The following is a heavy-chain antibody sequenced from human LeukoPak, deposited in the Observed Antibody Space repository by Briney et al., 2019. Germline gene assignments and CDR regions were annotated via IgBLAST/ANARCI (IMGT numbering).Heavy chain of an antibody. CDR3: AKGGAYYGSGSYLGY. CDR2: ISGSGGST. J-gene: IGHJ4*02. V-gene: IGHV3-23*01. D-gene: IGHD3-10*01. Sequence: GGFLRLSCAASGFTVSSNYMSWVRQAPGKGLEWVSAISGSGGSTYYADSVKGRFTISRDNSKNTLYLQMNSLRAEDTAVYYCAKGGAYYGSGSYLGYWGQGTLVTVSS. CDR1: GFTVSSNY.